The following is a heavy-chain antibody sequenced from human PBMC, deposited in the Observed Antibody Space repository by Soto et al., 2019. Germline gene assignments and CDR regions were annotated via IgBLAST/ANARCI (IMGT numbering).Heavy chain of an antibody. D-gene: IGHD2-15*01. J-gene: IGHJ4*02. V-gene: IGHV1-69*08. CDR3: ASDKGYCSDNRCPDFDY. CDR1: GGTLSSYT. CDR2: VIPNLGAT. Sequence: SVKVSCKASGGTLSSYTFSWVRQAPGQGLEWMGRVIPNLGATNYAKKFQGRFTIVVDTSTSTAYMELNSLRYEDTAVYYCASDKGYCSDNRCPDFDYWGQGTLVTVSS.